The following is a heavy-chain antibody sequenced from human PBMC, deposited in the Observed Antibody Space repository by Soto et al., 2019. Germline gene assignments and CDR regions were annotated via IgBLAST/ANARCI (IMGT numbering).Heavy chain of an antibody. D-gene: IGHD6-6*01. Sequence: QVQLVQSGAEVKKPGASVKVSCKASGYTFTSYGISWVRQAPGQGLEWMGWISAYNGNTNYAQKLQGRVTMTTDTATSTAYMERRSRRSDDTAVYYCAREGKQLVHSYYYYYMDGWGKGTTVTVSS. CDR3: AREGKQLVHSYYYYYMDG. CDR2: ISAYNGNT. CDR1: GYTFTSYG. J-gene: IGHJ6*03. V-gene: IGHV1-18*01.